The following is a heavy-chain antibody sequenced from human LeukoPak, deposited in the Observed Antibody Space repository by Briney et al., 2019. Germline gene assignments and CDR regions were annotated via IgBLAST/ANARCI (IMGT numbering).Heavy chain of an antibody. CDR3: ARDSDYYGPRHWFDP. J-gene: IGHJ5*02. CDR1: GGTFSSYA. D-gene: IGHD3-10*01. Sequence: SVKVSCKASGGTFSSYAISWVRQAPGQGLEWMGRIIPIFGTANYAQKFQGRVTITTDESTSTAYMELSSLRSEDTAVYYCARDSDYYGPRHWFDPWGQGTLVTVSS. V-gene: IGHV1-69*05. CDR2: IIPIFGTA.